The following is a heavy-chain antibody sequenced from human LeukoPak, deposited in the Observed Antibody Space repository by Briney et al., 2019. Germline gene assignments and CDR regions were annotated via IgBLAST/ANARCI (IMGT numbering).Heavy chain of an antibody. CDR2: VVGNGGTT. CDR3: ARERAFYYFDY. V-gene: IGHV3-64*01. J-gene: IGHJ4*02. CDR1: AFTFTTYT. Sequence: GGSLRLSCAASAFTFTTYTIHWVRQAPGKGLEYVSAVVGNGGTTYYANSVKGRFTISRDNSKNTVYLQMGSLRAEDTAVYYCARERAFYYFDYWGQGTLVTVSS.